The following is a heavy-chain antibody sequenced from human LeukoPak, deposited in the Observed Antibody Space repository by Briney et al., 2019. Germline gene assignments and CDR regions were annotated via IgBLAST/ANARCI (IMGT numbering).Heavy chain of an antibody. D-gene: IGHD3-3*01. CDR1: GGSISSHY. Sequence: SETLSLTCTVSGGSISSHYWSWIRQPPGKGLEWIGYIYYSGSTNYNPSLKSRVTTSVDTSKNQFSLKLSSVTAADTAVYYCARSGARDFWSGYYILYDYYYMDVWGKGTTVTVSS. CDR3: ARSGARDFWSGYYILYDYYYMDV. CDR2: IYYSGST. J-gene: IGHJ6*03. V-gene: IGHV4-59*11.